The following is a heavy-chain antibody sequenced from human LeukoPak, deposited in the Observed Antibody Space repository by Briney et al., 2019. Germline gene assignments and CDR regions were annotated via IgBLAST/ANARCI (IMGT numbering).Heavy chain of an antibody. CDR1: GGSISSSSYY. V-gene: IGHV4-39*01. D-gene: IGHD5-12*01. CDR2: IYYSGST. Sequence: SETLSLTCTVSGGSISSSSYYWGWIRQPPGTGLEWIGSIYYSGSTYYNPSLKSRVTISVDTSKNQFSLKLSSVTAADTAVYYCARGTIVATMATDYWGQGTLVTVSS. CDR3: ARGTIVATMATDY. J-gene: IGHJ4*02.